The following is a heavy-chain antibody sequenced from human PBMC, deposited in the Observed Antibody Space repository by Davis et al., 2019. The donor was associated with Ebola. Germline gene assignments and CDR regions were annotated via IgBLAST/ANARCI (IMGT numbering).Heavy chain of an antibody. D-gene: IGHD3-9*01. CDR3: ASLGTTISPPLFDP. CDR1: GFTFSSYS. V-gene: IGHV3-21*01. J-gene: IGHJ5*02. Sequence: GESLKISCAASGFTFSSYSMNWVRQAPGKGLEWVSSISSSSSYIYYADSVKGRFTISRDNAKNSLYLQMNSLRAEDTAVYYCASLGTTISPPLFDPWGQGTLVTVSS. CDR2: ISSSSSYI.